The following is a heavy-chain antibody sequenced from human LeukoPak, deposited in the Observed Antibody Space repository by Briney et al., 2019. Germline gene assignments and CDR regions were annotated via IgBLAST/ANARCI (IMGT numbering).Heavy chain of an antibody. CDR2: ISYDGSNK. Sequence: GGSLRLSCAASGFTFSSYGMHWVRQAPGKGLEWVAVISYDGSNKYYADSVKGRFTISRDNSKNTLYLQMNSLRAEDTAVYYCAKGTSDYSNYNNWFDPWGQGILVTVSS. J-gene: IGHJ5*02. D-gene: IGHD4-11*01. V-gene: IGHV3-30*18. CDR3: AKGTSDYSNYNNWFDP. CDR1: GFTFSSYG.